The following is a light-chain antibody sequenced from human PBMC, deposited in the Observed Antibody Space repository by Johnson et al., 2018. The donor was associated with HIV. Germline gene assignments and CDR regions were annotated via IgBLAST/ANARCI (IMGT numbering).Light chain of an antibody. J-gene: IGLJ1*01. V-gene: IGLV1-51*01. CDR2: DNN. CDR1: SSNIGNNY. Sequence: QPVLTQPPSVSAAPGQKVTISCSGSSSNIGNNYVSWYQQLPGTAPKLLIYDNNKRPSGIPDRFSGSKSGTSATLGITGLQTWDEADYYCGTWDSSLSAYVFGPGTKVSVL. CDR3: GTWDSSLSAYV.